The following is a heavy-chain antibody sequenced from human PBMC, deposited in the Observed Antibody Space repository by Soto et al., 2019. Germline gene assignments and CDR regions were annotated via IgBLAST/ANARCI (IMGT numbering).Heavy chain of an antibody. CDR1: GYTFTGYY. V-gene: IGHV1-2*02. CDR3: ARVGGSTPAAIPDYYYGMDV. J-gene: IGHJ6*02. D-gene: IGHD2-2*01. CDR2: INPNSGGT. Sequence: EASVKVSCKASGYTFTGYYMHWVRQAPGQGLEWMGWINPNSGGTNYAQKFQGRVTMTRDTSISTAYMELSRLRSDDTAVYYCARVGGSTPAAIPDYYYGMDVWGQGTTVTVSS.